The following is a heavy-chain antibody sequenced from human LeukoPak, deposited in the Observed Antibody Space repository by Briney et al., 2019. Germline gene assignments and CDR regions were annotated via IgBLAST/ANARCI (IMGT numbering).Heavy chain of an antibody. CDR1: EYTFTNY. CDR2: INPNSGNT. V-gene: IGHV1-8*01. J-gene: IGHJ5*02. CDR3: ARSLGTYWGKDFLNWFDP. D-gene: IGHD3-16*01. Sequence: ASVQVSCKASEYTFTNYVNWVRQATGQGLEWMGWINPNSGNTGYTQKFQGRVTMTRNTSLSTAYMEPTSLKSEDTAVYYCARSLGTYWGKDFLNWFDPWGQGTLVTVSS.